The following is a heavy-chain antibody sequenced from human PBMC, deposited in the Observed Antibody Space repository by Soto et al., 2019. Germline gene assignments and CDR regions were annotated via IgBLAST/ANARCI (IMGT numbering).Heavy chain of an antibody. J-gene: IGHJ3*02. Sequence: SETLSLPCTVSGGTISSVDYYWSWNRQPPGKGLEWIGYIYYSGSTYYNPSLKSRVTISVDTSKNQFSLKLSSVTAADTAVYYCARDLARGCGALDAFDIWGQGTMVTVSS. D-gene: IGHD2-21*01. CDR3: ARDLARGCGALDAFDI. CDR1: GGTISSVDYY. V-gene: IGHV4-30-4*08. CDR2: IYYSGST.